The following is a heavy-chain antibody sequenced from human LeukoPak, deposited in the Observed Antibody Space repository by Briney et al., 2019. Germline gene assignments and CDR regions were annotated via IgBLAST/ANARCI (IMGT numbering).Heavy chain of an antibody. D-gene: IGHD6-19*01. CDR1: GFTFSSYS. Sequence: PGGSLRLSCAASGFTFSSYSMNWVRQAPGKGLEWVSSISSSSSYIYYADSVKGRFTISRDNAKNSLYLQTDSLRAEDTTVYYCARGFSSGWHVWDYFDYWGQGTLVTVSS. CDR2: ISSSSSYI. V-gene: IGHV3-21*01. CDR3: ARGFSSGWHVWDYFDY. J-gene: IGHJ4*02.